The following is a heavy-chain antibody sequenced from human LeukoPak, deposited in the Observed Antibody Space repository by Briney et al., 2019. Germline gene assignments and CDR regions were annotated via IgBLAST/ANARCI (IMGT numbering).Heavy chain of an antibody. V-gene: IGHV1-58*02. CDR1: GFTFTISA. CDR2: IVVGSGNT. CDR3: GRDIPYGGKPGYNWCDP. D-gene: IGHD4-23*01. Sequence: SVRVSSKASGFTFTISAMQWVRQARGQRRGCIGWIVVGSGNTNSAQNFQGRVTMTRDTFISTAYMELSRLRSDDTAVYYCGRDIPYGGKPGYNWCDPWGQGTLVTVSS. J-gene: IGHJ5*02.